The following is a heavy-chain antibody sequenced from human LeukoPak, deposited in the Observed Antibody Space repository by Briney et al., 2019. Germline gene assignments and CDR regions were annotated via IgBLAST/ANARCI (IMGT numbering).Heavy chain of an antibody. CDR2: IYYTGTT. J-gene: IGHJ4*02. CDR1: GASISSSTYY. CDR3: ASAPRQGSIGGLNY. Sequence: PSETLSLTCSVSGASISSSTYYWGWIRQPPGKGLEWIGAIYYTGTTYYNPSLRSRVTISVDTSKNHFSLKLSSVTAADTALYYCASAPRQGSIGGLNYWGQGTPVTVSS. D-gene: IGHD3-16*01. V-gene: IGHV4-39*02.